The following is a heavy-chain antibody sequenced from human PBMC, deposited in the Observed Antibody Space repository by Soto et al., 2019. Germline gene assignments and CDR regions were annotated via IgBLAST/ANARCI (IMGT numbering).Heavy chain of an antibody. D-gene: IGHD3-16*02. J-gene: IGHJ5*02. CDR3: AHSSAHKSSLGNWFGP. Sequence: QITLKESGPSLVKPTQTLTLTCSFSGFSLTTSRVGVGWVRPPPGEALVWLAVTYWDGDTRYSPFLRSRLTICADISKIQVVLTVTNMHPVDTATYYRAHSSAHKSSLGNWFGPWGQGILVTVSS. CDR1: GFSLTTSRVG. CDR2: TYWDGDT. V-gene: IGHV2-5*02.